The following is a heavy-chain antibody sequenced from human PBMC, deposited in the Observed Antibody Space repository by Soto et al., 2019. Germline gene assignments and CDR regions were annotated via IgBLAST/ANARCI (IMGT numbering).Heavy chain of an antibody. V-gene: IGHV1-3*01. CDR2: INAGNGNT. CDR3: ARDGSGGYSYDTDAFDI. J-gene: IGHJ3*02. D-gene: IGHD5-18*01. Sequence: GASVKVSRKTSGYTLTIYAGHWVRHAPGQRLEWMGWINAGNGNTKYSQKFQGRVTITRDTSASTAYMELSSLRSEDTAVYYCARDGSGGYSYDTDAFDIWGQGTIVTVSS. CDR1: GYTLTIYA.